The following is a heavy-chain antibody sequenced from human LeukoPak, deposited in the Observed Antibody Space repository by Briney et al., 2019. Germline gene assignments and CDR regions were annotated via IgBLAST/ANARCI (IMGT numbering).Heavy chain of an antibody. J-gene: IGHJ5*02. D-gene: IGHD4-17*01. CDR3: ARPRDYGDYWFDP. CDR1: GDSVSRNSAA. Sequence: SQTLSLTCAISGDSVSRNSAAWNWIRQSPSRGLEWLGRTYYRSKWYNDYAVSVKSRISISPDTSKNQFSLKLSSVTAADTAVYYCARPRDYGDYWFDPWGQGTLVTVSS. V-gene: IGHV6-1*01. CDR2: TYYRSKWYN.